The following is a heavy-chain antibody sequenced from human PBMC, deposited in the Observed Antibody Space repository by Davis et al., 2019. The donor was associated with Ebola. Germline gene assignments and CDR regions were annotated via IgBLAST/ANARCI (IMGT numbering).Heavy chain of an antibody. CDR3: ASLRRTITGMDDAFDI. D-gene: IGHD2-8*02. Sequence: KVSCKGSGYTFTRYWIGWVRQMPGKGPEWMGIIYPGDSDTRYSPSFLGQVTISADKSISTAYLQWSSLRASDTAMYYCASLRRTITGMDDAFDIWGQGTMVTVSS. CDR1: GYTFTRYW. CDR2: IYPGDSDT. V-gene: IGHV5-51*01. J-gene: IGHJ3*02.